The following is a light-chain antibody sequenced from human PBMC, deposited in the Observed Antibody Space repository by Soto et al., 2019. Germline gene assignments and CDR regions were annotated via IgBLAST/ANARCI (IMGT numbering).Light chain of an antibody. J-gene: IGKJ4*01. CDR1: QSVSSY. CDR2: DAS. Sequence: EIVLTQSPATLSLSPGDRATLSCRASQSVSSYLAWYQQKPGQAPRLLIYDASNRATGIPARFSGSGSGTDFTPTISSLEPEDFAVYYCQQRSNWPLTFGGGTKVDIK. V-gene: IGKV3-11*01. CDR3: QQRSNWPLT.